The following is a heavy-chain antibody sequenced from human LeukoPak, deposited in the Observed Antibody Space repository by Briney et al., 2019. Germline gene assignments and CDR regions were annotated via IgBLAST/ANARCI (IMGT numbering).Heavy chain of an antibody. V-gene: IGHV3-74*01. D-gene: IGHD2-15*01. CDR2: IRSDGSNP. Sequence: PGGSLRLSCSASGFTFSNFWMHWVRQTPGKGLVWVSHIRSDGSNPGYADSAKGRFTISRDNAKSTLYLLMNSLRAEDTALYYCVRDLPGIGIDYWGQGTLVAVSS. J-gene: IGHJ4*02. CDR3: VRDLPGIGIDY. CDR1: GFTFSNFW.